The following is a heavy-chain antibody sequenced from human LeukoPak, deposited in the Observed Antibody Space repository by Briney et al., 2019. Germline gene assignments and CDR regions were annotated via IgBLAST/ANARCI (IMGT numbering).Heavy chain of an antibody. D-gene: IGHD3-3*01. Sequence: SETLSLTCIHSLGSIRHYYRIWIRQPPGKGLEWIGYVHYSGTTNYNPSLKSRVTISVDTSKNLFSLKLSSVTAADTAVYYCAGHNSGYYTASDYWGQGTLVTVSS. CDR3: AGHNSGYYTASDY. CDR2: VHYSGTT. J-gene: IGHJ4*02. V-gene: IGHV4-59*08. CDR1: LGSIRHYY.